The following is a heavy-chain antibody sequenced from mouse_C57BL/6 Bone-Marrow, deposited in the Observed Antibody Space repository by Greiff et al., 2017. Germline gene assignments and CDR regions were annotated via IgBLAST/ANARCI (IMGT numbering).Heavy chain of an antibody. D-gene: IGHD1-1*02. J-gene: IGHJ3*01. Sequence: QVQLQQSGAELARPGASVKLSCKASGYTFTSYGISWVKQRTGQGLEWIGEIYPRSGNTYYNETFKGKATLTADKSSSTAYMELRSLTSAASAVYFCVRNGGSFWVAYRGQGSLVTVSA. CDR3: VRNGGSFWVAY. CDR2: IYPRSGNT. V-gene: IGHV1-81*01. CDR1: GYTFTSYG.